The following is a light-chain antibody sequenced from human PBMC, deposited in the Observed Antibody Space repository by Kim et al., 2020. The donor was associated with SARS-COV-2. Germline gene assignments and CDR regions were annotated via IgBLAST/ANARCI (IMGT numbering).Light chain of an antibody. CDR3: NSRDSTGNHFV. CDR1: SLRSYF. Sequence: SSELTQDPAVSVALGQTVSITCQGASLRSYFASWYQQKPGQAPVLVIFGQNNRPSGIPDRFSGSYSGNTASLTITPAQAEDEADYYCNSRDSTGNHFVFGTGTRVTVL. J-gene: IGLJ1*01. V-gene: IGLV3-19*01. CDR2: GQN.